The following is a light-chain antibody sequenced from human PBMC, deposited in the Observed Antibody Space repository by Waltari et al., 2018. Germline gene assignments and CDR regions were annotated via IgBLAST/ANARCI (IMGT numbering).Light chain of an antibody. CDR3: QRNDRLPVT. Sequence: EIVLTQSPGTLSLSPGERANVSCRDSQSGGRALIWYQQKPGQVPRLLIYGASTRATGIPDRFSGSGFGTDFSLTISRLEPEDFAVYHCQRNDRLPVTFGQGTKVEIK. CDR1: QSGGRA. V-gene: IGKV3-20*01. CDR2: GAS. J-gene: IGKJ1*01.